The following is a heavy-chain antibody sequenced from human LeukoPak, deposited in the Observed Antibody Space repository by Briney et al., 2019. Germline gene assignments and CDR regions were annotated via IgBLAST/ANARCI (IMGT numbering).Heavy chain of an antibody. CDR3: ARVSYGSGWFPTRPFDP. CDR2: IYYSGST. CDR1: GGSISSSSCY. D-gene: IGHD6-19*01. Sequence: PSETLSLTCTVSGGSISSSSCYWGWIRQPPGKGLEWIGSIYYSGSTYYNPSLKSRVTISVDTSKNQFSLKLSSVTAADTAVYYCARVSYGSGWFPTRPFDPWGQGTLVTVSS. J-gene: IGHJ5*02. V-gene: IGHV4-39*01.